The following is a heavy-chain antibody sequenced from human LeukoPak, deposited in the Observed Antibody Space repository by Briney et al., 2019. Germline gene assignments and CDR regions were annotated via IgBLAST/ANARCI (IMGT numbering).Heavy chain of an antibody. V-gene: IGHV3-48*01. CDR3: ARALDTALDV. CDR1: GFSFSSYN. Sequence: GGSLRLSCVGSGFSFSSYNMNWVRQAPGKGLEWVSYISSSGSTVYYADSVRGRFTISRDNARNSLYLQMAGLTAEDTAVYYCARALDTALDVWGNGTTVTVSS. D-gene: IGHD3/OR15-3a*01. J-gene: IGHJ6*04. CDR2: ISSSGSTV.